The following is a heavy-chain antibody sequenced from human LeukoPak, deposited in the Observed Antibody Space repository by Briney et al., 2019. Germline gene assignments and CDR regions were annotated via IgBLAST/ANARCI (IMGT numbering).Heavy chain of an antibody. CDR2: IYTSGST. CDR1: GGSISSYY. J-gene: IGHJ5*02. Sequence: PPETLSLTCTVSGGSISSYYWSWIRQPAGKGLEWIGRIYTSGSTNYNPSLKSRVTMSVDTSKNQFSLKLSSVTAADTAVYYCARDGYSSSSIWFDPWGQGTLVTVSS. D-gene: IGHD6-6*01. CDR3: ARDGYSSSSIWFDP. V-gene: IGHV4-4*07.